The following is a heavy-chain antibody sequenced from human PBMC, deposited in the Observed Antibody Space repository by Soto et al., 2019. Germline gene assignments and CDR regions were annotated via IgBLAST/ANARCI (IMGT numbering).Heavy chain of an antibody. CDR1: RGSIRDDTYY. V-gene: IGHV4-39*01. CDR2: IYYSGST. Sequence: SETLSLTCPVSRGSIRDDTYYWGWIRQPPGKGLEWIGSIYYSGSTYYNPSLKSRVTISVDTSKNQFSLKLSSVTAADTAVYYCARPSMVRGVIFFDYWGQGTLVTVSS. J-gene: IGHJ4*02. CDR3: ARPSMVRGVIFFDY. D-gene: IGHD3-10*01.